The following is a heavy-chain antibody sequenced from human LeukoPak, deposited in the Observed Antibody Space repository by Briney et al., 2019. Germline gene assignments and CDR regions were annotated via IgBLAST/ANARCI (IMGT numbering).Heavy chain of an antibody. D-gene: IGHD3-10*01. CDR3: ASDKGYYGSGSYTYFDY. V-gene: IGHV3-30*02. CDR1: GFTFSSYG. Sequence: GGSLRLSCAASGFTFSSYGVHWVRQAPGKGLEWVAFIRYDGSNKYYADSVKGRFTISRDNSKNTLYLQMNSLRAEDTAVYYCASDKGYYGSGSYTYFDYWGQGTLVTVSS. J-gene: IGHJ4*02. CDR2: IRYDGSNK.